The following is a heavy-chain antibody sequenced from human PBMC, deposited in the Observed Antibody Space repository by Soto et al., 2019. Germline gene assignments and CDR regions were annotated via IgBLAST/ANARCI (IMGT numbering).Heavy chain of an antibody. J-gene: IGHJ4*02. CDR2: IYYGGST. Sequence: SETVSLTCTVSGDSISTDYWSWIRQSPGKGLEWIGFIYYGGSTNYNPSLKSRVTISVDTPKNQFSLKLSSVTAADTAVYYCAKNWNWGSLVHWGQGTQVTVSS. V-gene: IGHV4-59*08. D-gene: IGHD7-27*01. CDR1: GDSISTDY. CDR3: AKNWNWGSLVH.